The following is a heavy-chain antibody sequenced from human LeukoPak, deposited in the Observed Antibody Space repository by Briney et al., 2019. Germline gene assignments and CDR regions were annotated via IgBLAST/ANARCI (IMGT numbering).Heavy chain of an antibody. CDR2: INPSGGGT. CDR1: GYTFTTYY. D-gene: IGHD4-17*01. CDR3: ARDKVPTAATVTTYAMDV. V-gene: IGHV1-46*01. Sequence: ASVKVSCKASGYTFTTYYIHWVRQAPGQGLEWMGIINPSGGGTSYAQKFQGRLTMTRDTSTGTVYMDLSSLRSEDTALYYCARDKVPTAATVTTYAMDVWGQGTTVTVSS. J-gene: IGHJ6*02.